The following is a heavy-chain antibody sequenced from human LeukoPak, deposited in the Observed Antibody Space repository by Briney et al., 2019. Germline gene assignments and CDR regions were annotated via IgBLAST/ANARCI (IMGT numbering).Heavy chain of an antibody. CDR1: GFTFSSYS. J-gene: IGHJ4*02. D-gene: IGHD1-26*01. V-gene: IGHV3-48*01. Sequence: GGSLRLSCAASGFTFSSYSMNWVRQAPGKGLEWVSYISSSSSTIYYADSVKGRFTISRDNSKNTLCLQMNGLRAEDTAVYYCAKEVGGWPTHAFDYWGQGPLVTVSS. CDR3: AKEVGGWPTHAFDY. CDR2: ISSSSSTI.